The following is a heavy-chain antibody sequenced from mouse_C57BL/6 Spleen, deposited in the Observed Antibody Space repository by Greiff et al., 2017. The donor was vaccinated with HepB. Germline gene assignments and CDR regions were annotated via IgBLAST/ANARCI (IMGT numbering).Heavy chain of an antibody. D-gene: IGHD1-1*01. V-gene: IGHV5-16*01. CDR3: ARDGDYGSSYAMDD. CDR2: INYDGSST. CDR1: GFTFSDYY. Sequence: EVQRVESEGGLVQPGSSMKLSCTASGFTFSDYYMAWVRQVPEKGLEWVANINYDGSSTYYLDSLKSRFIISRDNAKNILYLQMSSLKSEDTATYYCARDGDYGSSYAMDDWGQGTSVTVSS. J-gene: IGHJ4*01.